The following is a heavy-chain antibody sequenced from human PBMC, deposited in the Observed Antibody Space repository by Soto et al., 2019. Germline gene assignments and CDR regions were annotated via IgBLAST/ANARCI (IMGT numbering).Heavy chain of an antibody. J-gene: IGHJ3*02. Sequence: QVQLVESGGGVVQPGRSLRLSCAASGFTFSSYGMHWVRQAPGKGLEWVAVIWYDGSNKYYADSVKGRFTISRDNSKNTLYLQMNRLRAEDTAVYYCARGHKKHIVVVTAIRGTDAFDIWGQGTMVPVSS. CDR2: IWYDGSNK. V-gene: IGHV3-33*01. CDR3: ARGHKKHIVVVTAIRGTDAFDI. CDR1: GFTFSSYG. D-gene: IGHD2-21*02.